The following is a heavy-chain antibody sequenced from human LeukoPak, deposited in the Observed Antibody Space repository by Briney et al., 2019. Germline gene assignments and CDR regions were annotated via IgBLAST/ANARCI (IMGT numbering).Heavy chain of an antibody. CDR3: ARRGYYYDRSGYYYFDY. J-gene: IGHJ4*02. CDR2: IHHSGTT. CDR1: GGSISSYY. D-gene: IGHD3-22*01. Sequence: SETLSLTCTVSGGSISSYYWSWIRQPPGKGLEWIRCIHHSGTTDYNPSLKSGATTSEDTSKNQFSLKLRSVTAADTAVYYWARRGYYYDRSGYYYFDYWGQGILVTVSS. V-gene: IGHV4-59*08.